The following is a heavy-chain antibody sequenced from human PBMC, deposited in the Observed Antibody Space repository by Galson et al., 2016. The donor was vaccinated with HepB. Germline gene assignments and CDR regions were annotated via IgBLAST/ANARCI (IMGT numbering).Heavy chain of an antibody. CDR3: ARDLDTVTSTLLGGDYYFPLDV. D-gene: IGHD5-18*01. J-gene: IGHJ6*02. CDR2: ISSSATYK. V-gene: IGHV3-21*01. CDR1: GFNFNNYN. Sequence: SLRLSCAASGFNFNNYNMNWVRQAPGKGLEWVASISSSATYKHYADSVEGRFTISRDNAKNSLFLQMTSLRVEDTAVFYCARDLDTVTSTLLGGDYYFPLDVGGQGTTVTVSS.